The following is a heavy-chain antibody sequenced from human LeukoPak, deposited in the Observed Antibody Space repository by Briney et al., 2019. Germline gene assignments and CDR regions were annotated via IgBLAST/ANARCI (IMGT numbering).Heavy chain of an antibody. CDR2: IWPDGSQK. Sequence: SGGSLRLSCAASGFTFSTYAMHWVRQAPGKGLEWVAFIWPDGSQKYYADSVKGRFAISRKNSKNTVYLQMNDLRPEDTALYFCAKISSSAESNFDYWGQGTLLTVSS. J-gene: IGHJ4*02. V-gene: IGHV3-30*02. CDR1: GFTFSTYA. D-gene: IGHD6-25*01. CDR3: AKISSSAESNFDY.